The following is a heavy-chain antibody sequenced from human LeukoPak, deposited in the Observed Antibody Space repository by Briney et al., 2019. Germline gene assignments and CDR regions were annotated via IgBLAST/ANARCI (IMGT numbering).Heavy chain of an antibody. D-gene: IGHD2-2*01. CDR2: MSADGVTR. Sequence: ASVKVSCKASGYSFTNNHMHWVRQAPGQGLEWVGVMSADGVTRIYAQKFQGRVTMTRDTSISTAYMELSRLRSDDTAVYYCARDRVVVPAAFDYWGQGTLVTVSS. J-gene: IGHJ4*02. CDR3: ARDRVVVPAAFDY. CDR1: GYSFTNNH. V-gene: IGHV1-2*02.